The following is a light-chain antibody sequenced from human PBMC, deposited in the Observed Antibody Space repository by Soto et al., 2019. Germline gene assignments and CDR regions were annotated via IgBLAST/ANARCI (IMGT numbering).Light chain of an antibody. Sequence: EIVFTHSPATLSFSPVDRGTLSCRASQNLGTLYLAWFQQKSGQAPRLLIYSASRRATGIPDRFTGSGSGTDFTLTINRVEPEDFAVYYCQQRSNWPPTFGQGTKVDI. CDR2: SAS. V-gene: IGKV3D-20*02. CDR1: QNLGTLY. CDR3: QQRSNWPPT. J-gene: IGKJ1*01.